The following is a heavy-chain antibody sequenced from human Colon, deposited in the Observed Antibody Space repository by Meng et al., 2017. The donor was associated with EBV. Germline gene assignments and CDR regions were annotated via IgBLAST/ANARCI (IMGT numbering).Heavy chain of an antibody. CDR2: IDDSGST. D-gene: IGHD1-26*01. CDR1: GGSISSNIR. V-gene: IGHV4-4*02. J-gene: IGHJ4*02. CDR3: ARGKQDAWELLAY. Sequence: VQVQEAGPVLVKPSGTLSLSAGVSGGSISSNIRWTWVRQPPGRGLEWIGDIDDSGSTNYNPSLNSRISISLDKSKNHFSLKVNSVTAADTAVYYCARGKQDAWELLAYWGQGALVTVSS.